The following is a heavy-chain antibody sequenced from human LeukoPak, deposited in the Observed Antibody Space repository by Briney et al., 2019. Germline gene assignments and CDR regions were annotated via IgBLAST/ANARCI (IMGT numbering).Heavy chain of an antibody. J-gene: IGHJ6*02. CDR1: GGSISSSSYY. Sequence: SETLSLTCTVSGGSISSSSYYWGRLRQPPGQGLEWIGSIYYSGSTYYNPSLKSRVTISVDTSKNQFSLKLSSVTAADTAVYYCARDQDGMDVWGQGTTVTVSS. CDR3: ARDQDGMDV. CDR2: IYYSGST. V-gene: IGHV4-39*07.